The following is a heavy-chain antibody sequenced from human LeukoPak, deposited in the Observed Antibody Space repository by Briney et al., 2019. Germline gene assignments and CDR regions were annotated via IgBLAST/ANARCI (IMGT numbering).Heavy chain of an antibody. CDR2: NNHSGST. CDR1: GGSFSGYY. CDR3: ARKNY. Sequence: SETLSLTCAVYGGSFSGYYWSWIRQPPGKGLEWIGENNHSGSTNYNPSLKSRVTISVDTSKNQFSLKLSSVTAADTAVYYCARKNYWGQGTLVTVSS. J-gene: IGHJ4*02. V-gene: IGHV4-34*01.